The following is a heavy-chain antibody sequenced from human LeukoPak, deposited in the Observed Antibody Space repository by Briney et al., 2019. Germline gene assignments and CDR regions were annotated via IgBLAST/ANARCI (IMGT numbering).Heavy chain of an antibody. D-gene: IGHD1/OR15-1a*01. Sequence: PGGSLRLSCAASGFTLSSHEMNWVRQAPGKGLEWLSYIRSSGTTEYAASVKGRFTISRDNAKNSLYLQMHSLRDEDTAVYYCARERMNTMGDACDIWGQGTKVIVSS. CDR1: GFTLSSHE. CDR2: IRSSGTTE. J-gene: IGHJ3*02. CDR3: ARERMNTMGDACDI. V-gene: IGHV3-48*03.